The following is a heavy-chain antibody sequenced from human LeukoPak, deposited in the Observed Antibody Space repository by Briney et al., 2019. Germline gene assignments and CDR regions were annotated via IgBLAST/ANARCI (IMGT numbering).Heavy chain of an antibody. D-gene: IGHD6-19*01. Sequence: SETLSLTCTVSGGPISSYYWSWIRQPAGKGLEWIGRIYTSGSTNYNPSLKSRVTISVDTSKNQFSLKLSSVTAADMAVYYCARGVKQWLAIMYYFDYWGQGTLVTVSS. CDR2: IYTSGST. J-gene: IGHJ4*02. CDR1: GGPISSYY. V-gene: IGHV4-4*07. CDR3: ARGVKQWLAIMYYFDY.